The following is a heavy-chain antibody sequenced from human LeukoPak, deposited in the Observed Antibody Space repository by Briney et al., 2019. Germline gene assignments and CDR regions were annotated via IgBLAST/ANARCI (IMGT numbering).Heavy chain of an antibody. J-gene: IGHJ6*02. Sequence: SETLSLTCAVSGGSISSGGYSWSWIRQPPGKGLEWIGYIYHSGSTYYNLSLKSRVTISVDRSKNQFSLKLSSVTAADTAVYYCARGDIVVVVAATPRPGHGMDVWGQGTTVTVSS. CDR2: IYHSGST. V-gene: IGHV4-30-2*01. D-gene: IGHD2-15*01. CDR1: GGSISSGGYS. CDR3: ARGDIVVVVAATPRPGHGMDV.